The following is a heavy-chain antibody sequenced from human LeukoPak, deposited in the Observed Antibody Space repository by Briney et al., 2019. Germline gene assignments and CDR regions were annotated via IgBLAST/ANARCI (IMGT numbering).Heavy chain of an antibody. Sequence: ASVKVSCKASGYTFTSYYMHWVRQAPGQGLEWMGIINPSGGSTSYAQKFQGRVTMTRDTSTSTVYTELSSLRSEDTAVYYCARGGDILTGYYNWFDPWGQGTLVTVSS. CDR3: ARGGDILTGYYNWFDP. CDR1: GYTFTSYY. CDR2: INPSGGST. J-gene: IGHJ5*02. V-gene: IGHV1-46*01. D-gene: IGHD3-9*01.